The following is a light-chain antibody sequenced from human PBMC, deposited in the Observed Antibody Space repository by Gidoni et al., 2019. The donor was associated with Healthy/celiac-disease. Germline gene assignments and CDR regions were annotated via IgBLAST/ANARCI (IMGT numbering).Light chain of an antibody. J-gene: IGLJ2*01. CDR2: RNN. CDR1: SSNIGSNY. CDR3: AAWDDSSVV. V-gene: IGLV1-47*01. Sequence: QSVLTQPPSASGTPGQRVTISCSGSSSNIGSNYVYWYQQLPGTAPKLLIYRNNQRPPGVPDRFSGSKSGTSASLAISGLRSEDEADYYCAAWDDSSVVFGGGTKLTVL.